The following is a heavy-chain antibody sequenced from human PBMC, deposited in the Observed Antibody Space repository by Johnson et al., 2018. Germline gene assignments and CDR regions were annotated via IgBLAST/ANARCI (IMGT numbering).Heavy chain of an antibody. CDR2: INSDGSST. J-gene: IGHJ6*02. CDR3: ARDMGYSMDV. CDR1: GISFSKNW. Sequence: VQLVESGGGSVQPGGSLRLSCAASGISFSKNWMHWVRQAPGKGLVWVSQINSDGSSTNYADFVKGRFTISRDNAKNTVYLQMNSRRAEDTAVYYCARDMGYSMDVWGQGTTVTVSS. V-gene: IGHV3-74*01. D-gene: IGHD2-15*01.